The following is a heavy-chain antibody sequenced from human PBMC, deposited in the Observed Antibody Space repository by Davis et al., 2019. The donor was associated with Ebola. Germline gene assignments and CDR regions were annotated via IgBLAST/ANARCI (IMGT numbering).Heavy chain of an antibody. CDR2: INTRGDAR. CDR3: ARDYLFAFDS. J-gene: IGHJ4*02. CDR1: GFTFTSYS. Sequence: PGGSLRLSCVTSGFTFTSYSFNRVRQSPGRGLEWVAHINTRGDARVYADSVKGRFTISRDDATNSVYLQMDPLKHEDAAVYYCARDYLFAFDSWGQGTPVTVSS. V-gene: IGHV3-48*02.